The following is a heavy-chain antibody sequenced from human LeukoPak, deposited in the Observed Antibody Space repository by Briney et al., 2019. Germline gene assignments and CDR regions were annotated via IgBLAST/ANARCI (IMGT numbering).Heavy chain of an antibody. J-gene: IGHJ4*02. V-gene: IGHV4-59*01. D-gene: IGHD3-16*01. CDR1: GASISSDH. CDR2: VDDNGAT. Sequence: RPSETLSLTCAVSGASISSDHRDWIRQLPGEGLEGIGNVDDNGATKYNPSLQSRITISLDTSNNQFSLTLTSVTAADTALYFCTRGYYEAFDYWGQGRLVTVSS. CDR3: TRGYYEAFDY.